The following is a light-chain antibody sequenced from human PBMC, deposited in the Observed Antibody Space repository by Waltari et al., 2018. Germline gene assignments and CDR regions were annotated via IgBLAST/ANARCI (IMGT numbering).Light chain of an antibody. V-gene: IGLV1-51*01. Sequence: QSVLTQPPSVSAASGQKVTISCPGCPHNIGKNYVSWYQQFPGTAPKLLIYEDDKRPSVIAGRFSGSKSGTSATLDIHGLQTGDEADYYCGTWDSSMSVGVLGGGTKVTVL. CDR1: PHNIGKNY. CDR3: GTWDSSMSVGV. J-gene: IGLJ2*01. CDR2: EDD.